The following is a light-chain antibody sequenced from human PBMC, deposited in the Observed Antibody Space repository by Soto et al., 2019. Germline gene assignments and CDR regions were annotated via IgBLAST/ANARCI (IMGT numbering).Light chain of an antibody. Sequence: QSVLTQPASVSGSPEQSITISCTGTSSNVGSYKLVSWYQQHPGKAPKLMIFEVNKRPSGVSNRFSGSKSGNTASLTISELKVEDEADYYCCSSGGSPTYVFGTGTKVTVL. J-gene: IGLJ1*01. CDR2: EVN. V-gene: IGLV2-23*02. CDR3: CSSGGSPTYV. CDR1: SSNVGSYKL.